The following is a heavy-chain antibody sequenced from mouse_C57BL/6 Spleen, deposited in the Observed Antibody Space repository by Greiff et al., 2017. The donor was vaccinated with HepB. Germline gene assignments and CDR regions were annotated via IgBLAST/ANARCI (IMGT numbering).Heavy chain of an antibody. Sequence: QVQLQQPGAELVRPGTSVKLSCKASGYTFTSYWMHWVKQRPGQGLEWIGVIDPSDSYTNYNQKFKGKATLTVDTSSSTAYMQRSSLTSEDSAVYYCAREAFITTVVATGDYWGQGTTLTVSS. CDR3: AREAFITTVVATGDY. CDR2: IDPSDSYT. CDR1: GYTFTSYW. D-gene: IGHD1-1*01. V-gene: IGHV1-59*01. J-gene: IGHJ2*01.